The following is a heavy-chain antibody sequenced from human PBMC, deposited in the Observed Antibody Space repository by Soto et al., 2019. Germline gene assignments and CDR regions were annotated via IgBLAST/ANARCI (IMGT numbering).Heavy chain of an antibody. V-gene: IGHV3-21*01. CDR2: ISSSSSYI. CDR1: GFTFSSYS. Sequence: GGSLRLSCAASGFTFSSYSMNWVRQAPGKGLEWVSSISSSSSYIYYADSVKGRFTISRDNAKNSLYLQMNSLRAEDTAVYYCARDGDIVVVPAAHYYYYYGMDVWGQGTTVTVSS. CDR3: ARDGDIVVVPAAHYYYYYGMDV. D-gene: IGHD2-2*01. J-gene: IGHJ6*02.